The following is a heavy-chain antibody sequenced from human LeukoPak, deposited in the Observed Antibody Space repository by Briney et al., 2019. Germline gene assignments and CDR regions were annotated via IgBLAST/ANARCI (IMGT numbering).Heavy chain of an antibody. CDR3: ARARAAAGTLWFDP. CDR1: GFTFSSYW. J-gene: IGHJ5*02. D-gene: IGHD6-13*01. Sequence: GGSLRLSCAASGFTFSSYWMSWVRQAPGKGLEWVANIKQDGSEKYYADSVKGRFTISRDNAKNSLYLQMNSLRAEDTVVYYCARARAAAGTLWFDPWGQGTLVTVSS. CDR2: IKQDGSEK. V-gene: IGHV3-7*01.